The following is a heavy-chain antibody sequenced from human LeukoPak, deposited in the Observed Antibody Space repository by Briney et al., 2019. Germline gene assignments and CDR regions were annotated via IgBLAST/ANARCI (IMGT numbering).Heavy chain of an antibody. D-gene: IGHD3-10*01. CDR3: ASMGASIYGSYYFEY. Sequence: PGGSLRLSCAGSEFTFINYAMSWVRPAPGKGLEWVSTISGSGTTTYYADSVKGRFTISRDTSKNTMYMQMNSLRAEDTAVYYCASMGASIYGSYYFEYWGQGALVTVSS. J-gene: IGHJ4*02. CDR2: ISGSGTTT. CDR1: EFTFINYA. V-gene: IGHV3-23*01.